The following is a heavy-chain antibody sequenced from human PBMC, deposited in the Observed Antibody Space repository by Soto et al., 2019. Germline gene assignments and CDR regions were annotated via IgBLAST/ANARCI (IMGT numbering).Heavy chain of an antibody. Sequence: QVQLVQSGAEAKKPGASVKVSCKASEYTFTAYYLHWVRQAPGQGLEWMGWINPNSGGTNYAQKFQGRVTMTRDTSISTAYMELSRLTSVDTAVYYCARDRAPLYSSDRYVGAYWGQGTLVTVSS. V-gene: IGHV1-2*02. CDR1: EYTFTAYY. J-gene: IGHJ4*02. CDR3: ARDRAPLYSSDRYVGAY. D-gene: IGHD6-19*01. CDR2: INPNSGGT.